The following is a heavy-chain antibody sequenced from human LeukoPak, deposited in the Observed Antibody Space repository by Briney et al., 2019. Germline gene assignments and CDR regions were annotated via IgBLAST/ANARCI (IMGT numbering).Heavy chain of an antibody. D-gene: IGHD3-10*02. V-gene: IGHV7-4-1*02. CDR3: AKDSALFLDYYGMDV. CDR1: GYTFTGYY. CDR2: IDTNTGNP. J-gene: IGHJ6*02. Sequence: ASVKVSCKASGYTFTGYYMHWVRQAPGQGHEWMGWIDTNTGNPTYAQGFTGRFVFSLDTSVSTAYLQISSLKAEDTAVYYCAKDSALFLDYYGMDVWGQGTTVTVSS.